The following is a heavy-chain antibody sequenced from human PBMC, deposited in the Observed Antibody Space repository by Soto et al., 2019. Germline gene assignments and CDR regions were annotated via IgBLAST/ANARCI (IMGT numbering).Heavy chain of an antibody. D-gene: IGHD3-10*01. V-gene: IGHV4-59*01. CDR3: ARGRFGDVNWFDP. CDR2: IYYSGST. CDR1: GGFISSYY. J-gene: IGHJ5*02. Sequence: PSETLSLTCTVSGGFISSYYWSWIRQPPGKGLEWIGYIYYSGSTNYNPSLKSRVTISVDTSKNQFSLKLSSVTAADTAVYYCARGRFGDVNWFDPWGQGTLVTVSS.